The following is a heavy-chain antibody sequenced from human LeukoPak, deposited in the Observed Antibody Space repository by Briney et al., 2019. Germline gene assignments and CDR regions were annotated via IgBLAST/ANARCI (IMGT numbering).Heavy chain of an antibody. CDR3: ARISDGDCGGDCYFDY. V-gene: IGHV4-59*12. J-gene: IGHJ4*02. CDR1: GGSISSYY. CDR2: IYYSGST. Sequence: PSETLSLTCTVSGGSISSYYWSWIRQPPGKGLEWIGYIYYSGSTNYNPSLKSRVTISVDTSKNQFSLKLSSVTAVDTAVYYCARISDGDCGGDCYFDYWGQGTLVTVSS. D-gene: IGHD2-21*02.